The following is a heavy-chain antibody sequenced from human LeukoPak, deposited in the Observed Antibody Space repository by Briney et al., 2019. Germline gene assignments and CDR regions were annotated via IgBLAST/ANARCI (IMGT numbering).Heavy chain of an antibody. CDR2: IRYDGSNK. CDR3: AKDLITFGGAVNYFDY. Sequence: GGSLRLSCAASGFTFSSYGMHWVRQAPGEGLEWVAFIRYDGSNKYYADSVKGRFTISRDNSKNTLYLQMNSLRAEDTAVYYCAKDLITFGGAVNYFDYWGQGTLVTVSS. CDR1: GFTFSSYG. V-gene: IGHV3-30*02. J-gene: IGHJ4*02. D-gene: IGHD3-16*01.